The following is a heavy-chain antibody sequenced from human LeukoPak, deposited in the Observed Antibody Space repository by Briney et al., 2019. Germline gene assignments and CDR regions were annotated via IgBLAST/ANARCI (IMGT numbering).Heavy chain of an antibody. D-gene: IGHD3-22*01. J-gene: IGHJ6*03. CDR3: ARTPDNHYYYMDV. Sequence: TLSLTCTVSGGSISSGGYYWSWIRQHPGKGLEWIGYIYYSGSTYYNPSLKSRVTISVDTSKNHFPLKLSSVTAADTAVYYCARTPDNHYYYMDVWGKGTPVTVSS. CDR1: GGSISSGGYY. V-gene: IGHV4-31*03. CDR2: IYYSGST.